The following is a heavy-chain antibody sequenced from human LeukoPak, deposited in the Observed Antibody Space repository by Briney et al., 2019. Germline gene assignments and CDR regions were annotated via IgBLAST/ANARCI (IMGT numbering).Heavy chain of an antibody. CDR1: GFTFRNYA. CDR2: ISYDGGKE. J-gene: IGHJ3*02. CDR3: ARVRSWYSSTWHADAFDI. V-gene: IGHV3-30-3*01. Sequence: GGSLRLSCAASGFTFRNYAMHWVRQAPGKGLEWVAVISYDGGKEYYADSVKGRFTISRDNSKNTLYLQMNSLRAEDTAVYYCARVRSWYSSTWHADAFDIWGQGTMVTVSS. D-gene: IGHD6-13*01.